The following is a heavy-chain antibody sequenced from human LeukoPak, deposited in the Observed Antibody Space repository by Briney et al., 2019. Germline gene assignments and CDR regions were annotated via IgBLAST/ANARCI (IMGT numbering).Heavy chain of an antibody. CDR3: ASQRTEREVNSVVVVAPPMDY. V-gene: IGHV3-30*03. Sequence: GGSLRLSCAASGFTFSSYGMHWVRQAPGKGLEWVAVISYEGSNKYYADSVKGRFTISRDNSKNTLYLQMNSLRAEDTAVYYCASQRTEREVNSVVVVAPPMDYWGQGTLVTVSS. CDR1: GFTFSSYG. CDR2: ISYEGSNK. J-gene: IGHJ4*02. D-gene: IGHD2-15*01.